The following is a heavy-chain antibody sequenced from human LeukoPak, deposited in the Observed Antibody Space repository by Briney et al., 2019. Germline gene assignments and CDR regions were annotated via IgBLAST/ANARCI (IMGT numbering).Heavy chain of an antibody. J-gene: IGHJ5*02. Sequence: ASVKVSCKASGYTFTGYYMHWVRQAPGQGLEWMGWINPNSGGTNYAQKFQGRVTMTRDMSTSTVYMELSSLRSEDTAVYYCARGYYDFWSGYNMFDPWGQGTLVTVSS. CDR2: INPNSGGT. CDR3: ARGYYDFWSGYNMFDP. V-gene: IGHV1-2*02. CDR1: GYTFTGYY. D-gene: IGHD3-3*01.